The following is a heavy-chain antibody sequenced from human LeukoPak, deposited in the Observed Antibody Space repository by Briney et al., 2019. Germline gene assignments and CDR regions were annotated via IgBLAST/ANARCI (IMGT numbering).Heavy chain of an antibody. D-gene: IGHD5-12*01. Sequence: SETLSLTCTVSGGSISSGGYYWSWIRQHPGKGLEWIGYIYYSGSTYYSPSLKSRVTISVDTSKNQFSLKLSSVTAADAAVYYCAVKAGYSGYYWGQGTLVTVSS. CDR1: GGSISSGGYY. CDR2: IYYSGST. CDR3: AVKAGYSGYY. V-gene: IGHV4-31*03. J-gene: IGHJ4*02.